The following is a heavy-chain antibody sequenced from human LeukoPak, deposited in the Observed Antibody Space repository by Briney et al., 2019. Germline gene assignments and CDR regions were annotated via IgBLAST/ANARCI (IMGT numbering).Heavy chain of an antibody. CDR3: ARDGAHSSGWLGNWFDP. CDR1: GGTFISYA. V-gene: IGHV1-69*01. Sequence: ASVKVSCKASGGTFISYAISWVRQAPGQGLEWMGGIIPIFGTANYAQKFQGRVTITADESTSTAYMELSSLRSEDTAVYYCARDGAHSSGWLGNWFDPWGQGTLVTVSS. CDR2: IIPIFGTA. J-gene: IGHJ5*02. D-gene: IGHD6-19*01.